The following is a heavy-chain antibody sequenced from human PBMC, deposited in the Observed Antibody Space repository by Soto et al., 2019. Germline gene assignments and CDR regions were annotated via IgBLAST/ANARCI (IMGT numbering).Heavy chain of an antibody. CDR2: INPNSGGT. CDR1: GYTFTGYY. V-gene: IGHV1-2*04. Sequence: SVKVSCKASGYTFTGYYMHWVRQAPGQGLEWMGWINPNSGGTNYAQKFQGWVTMTRDTSISTDYMELSRLRSDDTAVYYCARDDSIWYGRGDFHIWGQATMVTVSS. D-gene: IGHD6-13*01. CDR3: ARDDSIWYGRGDFHI. J-gene: IGHJ6*02.